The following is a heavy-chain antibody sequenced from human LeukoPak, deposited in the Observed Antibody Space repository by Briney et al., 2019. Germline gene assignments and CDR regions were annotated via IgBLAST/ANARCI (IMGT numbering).Heavy chain of an antibody. CDR3: AKAKRPWQWLGGFDP. Sequence: GGSLRLSCAAYEFSFDAFAMTWVRQAPGRGLERVSSINDNGDMTDYADSVKGRFTISRDNAKKYVFLEINSLRSEDTAIYFCAKAKRPWQWLGGFDPWGQGTLVIVSS. CDR1: EFSFDAFA. J-gene: IGHJ5*02. CDR2: INDNGDMT. D-gene: IGHD6-19*01. V-gene: IGHV3-20*04.